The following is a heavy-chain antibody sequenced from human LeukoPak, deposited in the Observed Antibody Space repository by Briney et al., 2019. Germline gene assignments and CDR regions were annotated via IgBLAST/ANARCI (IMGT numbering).Heavy chain of an antibody. J-gene: IGHJ4*02. CDR2: IYYSGST. D-gene: IGHD3-22*01. CDR3: ARGVMTPPTHYYDSSGYYLDY. V-gene: IGHV4-59*01. Sequence: SETLSLTCNVSGGSISSYYWSWIRQPPGKGLEWIGYIYYSGSTNYNPSLKSRVIISVDTSKNQFSLKLNSVTTADTAVYYCARGVMTPPTHYYDSSGYYLDYWGQGTLVTVSS. CDR1: GGSISSYY.